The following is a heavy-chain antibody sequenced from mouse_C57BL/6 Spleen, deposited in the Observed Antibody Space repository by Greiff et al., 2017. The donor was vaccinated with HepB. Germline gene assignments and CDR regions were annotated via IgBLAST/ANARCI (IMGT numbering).Heavy chain of an antibody. CDR3: TRGSSYDY. D-gene: IGHD1-1*01. Sequence: QVQLQQSGAELVRPGASVTLSCKASGYTFTDYEMHWVKQTPVHGLEWIGAIDPETGGTAYNQKFKGKAILTAYKSSSTAYMELRSLTSEDSAVYYCTRGSSYDYWGQGTTLTVSS. CDR2: IDPETGGT. V-gene: IGHV1-15*01. J-gene: IGHJ2*01. CDR1: GYTFTDYE.